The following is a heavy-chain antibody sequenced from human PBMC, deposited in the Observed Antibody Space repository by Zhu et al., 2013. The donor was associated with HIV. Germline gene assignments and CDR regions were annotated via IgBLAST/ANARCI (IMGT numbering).Heavy chain of an antibody. J-gene: IGHJ5*02. CDR1: GYTFTGFY. V-gene: IGHV1-2*02. Sequence: QVQLVQSGAEVKTSGASVKLSCKASGYTFTGFYMYWVRQAPGQGLEWMGWINPKSGDTNYAQNFQGRVTMTRDMSIATAYMDLSSLRCDDTAVYYCARGERTTATTIDWLDPWAREPWSPSPQ. CDR2: INPKSGDT. CDR3: ARGERTTATTIDWLDP. D-gene: IGHD4-4*01.